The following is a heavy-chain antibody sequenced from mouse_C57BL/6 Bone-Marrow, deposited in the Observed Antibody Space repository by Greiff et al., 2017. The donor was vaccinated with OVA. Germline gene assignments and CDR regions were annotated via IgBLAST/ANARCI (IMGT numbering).Heavy chain of an antibody. Sequence: EVKLEESGEGLVKPGGSLKLSCAASGFTFSSYAMSWVRQTPEKRLEWVAYISSGGDYIYYADTVKGRFTISRDNARNTLYLQMSSLKSEDTAMYYCTSIYYDYDRGFDYWGQGTTLTVSS. V-gene: IGHV5-9-1*02. CDR3: TSIYYDYDRGFDY. J-gene: IGHJ2*01. CDR2: ISSGGDYI. D-gene: IGHD2-4*01. CDR1: GFTFSSYA.